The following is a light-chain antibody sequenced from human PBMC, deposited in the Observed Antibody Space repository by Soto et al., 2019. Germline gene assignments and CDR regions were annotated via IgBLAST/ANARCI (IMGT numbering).Light chain of an antibody. CDR2: DAS. Sequence: DIHMTQFASTLSASVGYRVTVICRATQSISVWLAWFPQKKGRAPKLLIYDASNLESGVPSRFSGSGYGTEFNLTISGLQTDDFATYYCQEYHTYRWTFGQGTKVDIK. CDR3: QEYHTYRWT. CDR1: QSISVW. J-gene: IGKJ1*01. V-gene: IGKV1-5*02.